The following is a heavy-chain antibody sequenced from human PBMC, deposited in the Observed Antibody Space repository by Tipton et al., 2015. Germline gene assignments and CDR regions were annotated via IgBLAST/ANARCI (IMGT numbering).Heavy chain of an antibody. D-gene: IGHD3-10*01. CDR3: ARFLSSESYYDY. CDR1: GFTFSLYW. CDR2: IKGDGSIS. V-gene: IGHV3-74*01. Sequence: SLRLSCSASGFTFSLYWMHWVRQVPGKGLAWVSRIKGDGSISDHADSVKGRFTISRDNAANTLYLQMDNLRVEDTAVYYCARFLSSESYYDYWGQGTLVTVSS. J-gene: IGHJ4*02.